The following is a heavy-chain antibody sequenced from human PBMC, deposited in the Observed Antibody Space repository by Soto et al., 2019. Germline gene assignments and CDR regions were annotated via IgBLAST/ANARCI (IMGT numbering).Heavy chain of an antibody. Sequence: ASAKVSCKASGYTFTSCSMHWVRHAPGQRFEWMAWINAGNGNTKYSQKFQGRVTITRDTSANTAYMELSSLRSEDTAIYYCARENPSISVAGTGYFDYWGQGTLVTVSS. J-gene: IGHJ4*02. V-gene: IGHV1-3*01. D-gene: IGHD6-19*01. CDR1: GYTFTSCS. CDR3: ARENPSISVAGTGYFDY. CDR2: INAGNGNT.